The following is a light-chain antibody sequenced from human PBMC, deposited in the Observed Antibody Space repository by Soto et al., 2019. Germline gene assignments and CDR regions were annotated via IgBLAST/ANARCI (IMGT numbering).Light chain of an antibody. V-gene: IGKV1-39*01. Sequence: DIQMTQSPSSLSASVGDRVTITCRASQSISSYLNWYQQKPGKAPKLLIYAASSLQSGVPSRFSGSGSGTDFTLTISCLQSEDFATYYCQQTFANPWTFAHGTKVDIK. CDR2: AAS. CDR1: QSISSY. CDR3: QQTFANPWT. J-gene: IGKJ1*01.